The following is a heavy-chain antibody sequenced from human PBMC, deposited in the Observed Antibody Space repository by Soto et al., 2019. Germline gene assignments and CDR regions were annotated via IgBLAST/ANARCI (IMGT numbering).Heavy chain of an antibody. J-gene: IGHJ5*02. V-gene: IGHV3-7*01. Sequence: EVQLVESGGGLVQPRGSLRISCAASGFTCSSYWMSWVRQAPGKGLEWVANIKQDGCEKYYVDSVKGRFTISRDNAKNSLYLQMNSLRAEETAVYYCARGGGYYYGSAYNWFDPWGQGTLVTVSS. CDR3: ARGGGYYYGSAYNWFDP. CDR2: IKQDGCEK. D-gene: IGHD3-10*01. CDR1: GFTCSSYW.